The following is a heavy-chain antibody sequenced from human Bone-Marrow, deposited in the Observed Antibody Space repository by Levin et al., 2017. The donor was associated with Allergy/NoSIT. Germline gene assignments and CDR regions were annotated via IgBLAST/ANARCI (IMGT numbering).Heavy chain of an antibody. V-gene: IGHV3-49*03. J-gene: IGHJ5*02. Sequence: GGSLRLSCSASGFNFADYATSWFRQAPGKGLEWVGFIRSEAHGGTSEYAASVRGRFTFSRDESKSITYLQMNSLKAEDTAVYYCSRPIAVAGMHFDPWGQGTLVTVSS. D-gene: IGHD6-19*01. CDR3: SRPIAVAGMHFDP. CDR2: IRSEAHGGTS. CDR1: GFNFADYA.